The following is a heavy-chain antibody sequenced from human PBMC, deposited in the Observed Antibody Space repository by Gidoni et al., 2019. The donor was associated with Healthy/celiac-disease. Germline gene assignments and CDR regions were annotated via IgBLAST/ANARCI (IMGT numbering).Heavy chain of an antibody. V-gene: IGHV4-34*01. J-gene: IGHJ6*03. CDR2: INHSGST. CDR3: ARGMRAMVRGVITQYYYYYMDV. D-gene: IGHD3-10*01. Sequence: QLQLQQWGAGLLMPPETLSPPCAVPGASFGGDYWSWLRQPPGQGLEWIGEINHSGSTNYNPPLKNRVTISVDTSKNQFSLKLSSATAADTAVYYCARGMRAMVRGVITQYYYYYMDVWGKGTTVTVSS. CDR1: GASFGGDY.